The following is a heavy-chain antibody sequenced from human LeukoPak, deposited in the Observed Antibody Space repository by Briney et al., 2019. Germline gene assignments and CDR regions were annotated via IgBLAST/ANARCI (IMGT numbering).Heavy chain of an antibody. J-gene: IGHJ4*02. CDR3: ARDHSSWTLTYFDY. Sequence: PGGSLRLSCAASGFTFNSYAMHWVRQAPGKGLEWVAVISYDGSDKHYADSVKGRFTISRDNSKNTLYLQMNSLRAEDTAVYYCARDHSSWTLTYFDYWGQGTLVTVSS. D-gene: IGHD6-13*01. V-gene: IGHV3-30*04. CDR1: GFTFNSYA. CDR2: ISYDGSDK.